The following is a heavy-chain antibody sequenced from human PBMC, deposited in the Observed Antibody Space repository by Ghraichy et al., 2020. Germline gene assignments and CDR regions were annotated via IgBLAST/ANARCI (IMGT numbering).Heavy chain of an antibody. Sequence: GGSLRLSCAGSASGFTFSKNVMNWVRQAPGKGLEWVSTISGSSDVTYYADSVKGRFIISRDNSKNTLYLQMNSLRAEDTAVYYCASDNNVVVPAKPRDNWGQATLVTVCS. CDR3: ASDNNVVVPAKPRDN. CDR2: ISGSSDVT. J-gene: IGHJ4*02. D-gene: IGHD2-2*01. CDR1: GFTFSKNV. V-gene: IGHV3-23*01.